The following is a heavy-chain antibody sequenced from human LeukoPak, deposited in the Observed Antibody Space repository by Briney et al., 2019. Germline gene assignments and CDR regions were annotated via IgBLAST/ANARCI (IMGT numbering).Heavy chain of an antibody. D-gene: IGHD5/OR15-5a*01. CDR2: ISGSGGST. Sequence: PGGSLRLSCAASGFTFSTYGMSWVRQAPGKGLEWVSSISGSGGSTYYADYVKGRFTISRDDSKNTLFLQMNSLKTEDTAVYYCTRAFYETYGYWFDPWGQGTLVTVSS. V-gene: IGHV3-23*01. CDR1: GFTFSTYG. CDR3: TRAFYETYGYWFDP. J-gene: IGHJ5*02.